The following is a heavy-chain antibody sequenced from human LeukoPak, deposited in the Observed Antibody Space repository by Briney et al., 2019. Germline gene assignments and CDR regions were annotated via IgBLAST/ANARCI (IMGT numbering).Heavy chain of an antibody. Sequence: ASVKVSCKASGYTFTSNYMHWVRQAPGQGLEWMGIINPSGGSTNYAQKFQGRVTMTSDTSTSTVYTELSSLRSEDTAVYYCARNHDSSGYTFDYWGQGTLVTVSS. CDR1: GYTFTSNY. D-gene: IGHD3-22*01. J-gene: IGHJ4*02. CDR3: ARNHDSSGYTFDY. V-gene: IGHV1-46*01. CDR2: INPSGGST.